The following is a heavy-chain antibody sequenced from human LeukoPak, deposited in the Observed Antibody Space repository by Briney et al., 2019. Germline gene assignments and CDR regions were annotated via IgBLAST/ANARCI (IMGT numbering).Heavy chain of an antibody. CDR2: ISSSSSYI. CDR3: ARDLGCSGGSCYGFDY. Sequence: GGSLRLSCAASGFTFSSYSMNWVRQAPGKGLEWVSSISSSSSYIYYADSVKGRFTISRDNAKNSLYLQMNSLRAEDTAVYYCARDLGCSGGSCYGFDYWGLGTLVTVSS. V-gene: IGHV3-21*01. J-gene: IGHJ4*02. CDR1: GFTFSSYS. D-gene: IGHD2-15*01.